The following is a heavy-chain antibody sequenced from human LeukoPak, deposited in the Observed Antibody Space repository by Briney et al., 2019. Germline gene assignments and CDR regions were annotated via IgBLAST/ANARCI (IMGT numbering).Heavy chain of an antibody. J-gene: IGHJ4*02. D-gene: IGHD3-22*01. CDR3: ATNYYDSSGPAGLAY. CDR1: GYTFTGYY. Sequence: ASVKVSCKASGYTFTGYYMHWVRQAPGQGLEWMGWINPNSGGTNYAQKFQGRVTMTRDTSISTAYMELSRLRSDDTAVYYCATNYYDSSGPAGLAYWGQGTLVTVPS. CDR2: INPNSGGT. V-gene: IGHV1-2*02.